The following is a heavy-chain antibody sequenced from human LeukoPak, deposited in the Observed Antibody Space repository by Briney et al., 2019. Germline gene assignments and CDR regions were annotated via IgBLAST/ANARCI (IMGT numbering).Heavy chain of an antibody. Sequence: PSETLSLTCTVSGYSISSSYYWGWIRQPPGKGLEWIGNIYPTGSTYYNPSLKSRVTISVDTSKNQFSLKLSSVTAADTAVYYCARVLVVPAAIYAFDIWGQGTMVTVSS. V-gene: IGHV4-38-2*02. CDR2: IYPTGST. J-gene: IGHJ3*02. D-gene: IGHD2-2*01. CDR1: GYSISSSYY. CDR3: ARVLVVPAAIYAFDI.